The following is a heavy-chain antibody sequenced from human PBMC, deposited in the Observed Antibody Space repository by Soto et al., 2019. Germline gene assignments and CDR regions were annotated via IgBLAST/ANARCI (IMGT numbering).Heavy chain of an antibody. CDR3: ARDRSGWASGWFDP. D-gene: IGHD6-19*01. J-gene: IGHJ5*02. Sequence: PSETLSLTCTVSGGSISSYYWSWIRQPPGKGLEWIGYIYYSGSTNYNPSLKSRVTISVDTSKNQFSLKLSSVTAADTAVYYCARDRSGWASGWFDPWGQGTLVTVSS. V-gene: IGHV4-59*01. CDR2: IYYSGST. CDR1: GGSISSYY.